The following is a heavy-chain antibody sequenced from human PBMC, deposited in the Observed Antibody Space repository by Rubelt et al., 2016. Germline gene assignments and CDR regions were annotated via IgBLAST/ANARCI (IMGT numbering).Heavy chain of an antibody. Sequence: EVQLVESGGGLVQPGGSLRLSCAASGFTFSSYSMDWVRQVPGKGLEWGSYISGDQDTIYYADSVRGRVTISRDKAKNSLYRQMNSLRAEDTVVYYCAKGYYSNSFDYWGQGTLVTGSS. CDR1: GFTFSSYS. CDR2: ISGDQDTI. J-gene: IGHJ4*02. V-gene: IGHV3-48*01. D-gene: IGHD4-11*01. CDR3: AKGYYSNSFDY.